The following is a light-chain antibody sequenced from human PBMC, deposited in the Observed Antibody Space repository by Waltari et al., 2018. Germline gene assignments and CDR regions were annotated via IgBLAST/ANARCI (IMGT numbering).Light chain of an antibody. J-gene: IGKJ4*01. CDR1: QGISSS. CDR3: QQYYSYPLT. Sequence: AIRMTQSPSSFSASTGDRVTLPFRASQGISSSLAWYQQKPGKAPKLLIYAASTLQSGVPSRFSGSGSGTYFTLTISCLQSEDFATYYCQQYYSYPLTFGGGTKVEIK. V-gene: IGKV1-8*01. CDR2: AAS.